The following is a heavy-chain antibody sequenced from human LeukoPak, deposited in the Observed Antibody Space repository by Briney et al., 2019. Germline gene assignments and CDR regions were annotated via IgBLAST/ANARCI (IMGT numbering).Heavy chain of an antibody. CDR1: GYPFTYYY. D-gene: IGHD3-22*01. CDR2: INLNTGGA. V-gene: IGHV1-2*02. J-gene: IGHJ4*02. Sequence: GASVKVSCKASGYPFTYYYIHWVRQAPGQGLEWMGWINLNTGGANYAQKFQGRVTMTRDTSISTAYMELSRLRSDDTAVYYCATDSSGYYLPLFDHWGQGTPVTVSS. CDR3: ATDSSGYYLPLFDH.